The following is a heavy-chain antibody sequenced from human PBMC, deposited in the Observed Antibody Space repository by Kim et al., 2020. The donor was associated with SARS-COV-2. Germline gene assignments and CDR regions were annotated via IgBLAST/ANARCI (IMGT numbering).Heavy chain of an antibody. CDR3: ARDIVVVPAANQNVGYYYYYYGMDV. Sequence: ASVKVSCKASGYTFTGYYMHWVRQAPGQGLEWMGRLNPNSGGTNYAQKFQGRVTITRDTSISTAYMELSRLRSDDTAVYYCARDIVVVPAANQNVGYYYYYYGMDVWGQGTTVTVSS. V-gene: IGHV1-2*06. CDR2: LNPNSGGT. J-gene: IGHJ6*02. CDR1: GYTFTGYY. D-gene: IGHD2-2*01.